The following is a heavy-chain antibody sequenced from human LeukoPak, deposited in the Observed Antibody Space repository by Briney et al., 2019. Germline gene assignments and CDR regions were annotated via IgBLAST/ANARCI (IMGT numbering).Heavy chain of an antibody. V-gene: IGHV3-21*04. Sequence: GGSLRLSCAASGFTFSSYNMNWVRQAPGKGLEWVSSISSSSGYIYYADSVMGRFTISRDNSKNSLYLQMNSLRAEDTALYYCAKPMAVAAEEQDHDAFDIWGQGTMVTVSS. D-gene: IGHD6-19*01. CDR1: GFTFSSYN. J-gene: IGHJ3*02. CDR3: AKPMAVAAEEQDHDAFDI. CDR2: ISSSSGYI.